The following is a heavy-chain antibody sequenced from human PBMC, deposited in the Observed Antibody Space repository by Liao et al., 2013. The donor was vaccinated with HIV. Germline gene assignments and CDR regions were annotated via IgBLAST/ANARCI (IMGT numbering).Heavy chain of an antibody. D-gene: IGHD5-18*01. V-gene: IGHV4-59*10. CDR1: GGSFSSYYY. Sequence: QVQLQQWGAGLLKPSETLSLTCAVYGGSFSSYYYWSWIRQPAGKGLEWIGRIYSSGSTNYNPSLKSRVTMSVDTSKNQFSLKLSSVTAADTAVYYCARGAGYSYGRRMDIWGQGTMVTVSS. CDR3: ARGAGYSYGRRMDI. J-gene: IGHJ3*02. CDR2: IYSSGST.